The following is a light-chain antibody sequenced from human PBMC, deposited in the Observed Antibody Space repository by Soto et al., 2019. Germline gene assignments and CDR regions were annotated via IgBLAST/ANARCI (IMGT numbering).Light chain of an antibody. CDR2: GAS. CDR1: QSVRNSY. Sequence: EIVLTQSPGTLSLSPGERATLSCRAIQSVRNSYLAWYQQKPGQAPRLLISGASSRTTGIPDRFSGSGSGTDFTLTISRLEPEDFAVYYCQQYGNSPQITFGQGTRLEI. J-gene: IGKJ5*01. V-gene: IGKV3-20*01. CDR3: QQYGNSPQIT.